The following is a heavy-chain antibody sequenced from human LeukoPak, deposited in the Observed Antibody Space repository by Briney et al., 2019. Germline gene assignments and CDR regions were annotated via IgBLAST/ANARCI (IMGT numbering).Heavy chain of an antibody. V-gene: IGHV4-4*07. CDR2: IYTSGST. D-gene: IGHD3-10*01. CDR3: ARGEGVLLWFGELFLYGMDV. CDR1: GGSISSYY. J-gene: IGHJ6*04. Sequence: PSETLSLTCTVSGGSISSYYWSWIRQPAGKGLEWIGRIYTSGSTNYNPSLKSRVTMSVDTSKNQFSLKLSSVTAADTAVYYCARGEGVLLWFGELFLYGMDVWGKGTTVTVSS.